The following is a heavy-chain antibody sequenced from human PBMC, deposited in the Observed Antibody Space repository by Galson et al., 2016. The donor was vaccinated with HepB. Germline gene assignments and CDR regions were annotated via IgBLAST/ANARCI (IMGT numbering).Heavy chain of an antibody. J-gene: IGHJ4*02. D-gene: IGHD4-23*01. CDR1: GFTFRGFG. CDR2: VSGNGDKV. CDR3: AKEYGGWAAFDH. Sequence: SLRLSCAASGFTFRGFGMSWVRQAPGKGLERVSSVSGNGDKVYHADSVKGRFTISRDNSKNTVFLQMHSLSAADTAVYFCAKEYGGWAAFDHWGQGSLVTVSS. V-gene: IGHV3-23*01.